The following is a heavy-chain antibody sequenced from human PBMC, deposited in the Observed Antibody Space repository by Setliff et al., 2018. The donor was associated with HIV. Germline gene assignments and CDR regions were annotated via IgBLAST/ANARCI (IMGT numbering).Heavy chain of an antibody. CDR1: GFTFSNAW. J-gene: IGHJ4*02. D-gene: IGHD6-13*01. CDR3: TTWQAGNDY. CDR2: IKSKTDGGTA. V-gene: IGHV3-15*01. Sequence: SLSCAASGFTFSNAWMSWVRQAPGKGLEWVGRIKSKTDGGTADYAAPVKGRFTISRDDSKSTVYLQMNSLKTEDTAVYYCTTWQAGNDYWGQGTLVTVSS.